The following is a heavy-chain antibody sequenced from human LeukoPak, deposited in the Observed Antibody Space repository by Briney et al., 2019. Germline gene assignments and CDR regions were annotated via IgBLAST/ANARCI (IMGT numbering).Heavy chain of an antibody. D-gene: IGHD3-16*01. CDR1: GFTFSSYW. CDR3: ASDRFYFGV. Sequence: PGGSLRLSCAGSGFTFSSYWMHWVRQAPGKGLEWVANIKLDGTEKYYVDSVKGRFTISRDNAKNSLYLQMNSLRAEDTAVYYCASDRFYFGVWGQGTLVTVSS. CDR2: IKLDGTEK. J-gene: IGHJ4*02. V-gene: IGHV3-7*04.